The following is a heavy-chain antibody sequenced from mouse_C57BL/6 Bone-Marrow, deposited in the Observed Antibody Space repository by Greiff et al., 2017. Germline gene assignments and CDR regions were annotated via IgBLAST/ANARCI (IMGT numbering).Heavy chain of an antibody. V-gene: IGHV2-4*01. Sequence: VLLVESGPGLVQPSQSLSITCTVSGFSLTSYGVHWVRQPPGKGLEWLGVIWSGGSTDYNAAFISRLSISKENSKCQVFFKMNSLQADDTAIYYCAKKGAMDYWGQGTSVNVSS. CDR3: AKKGAMDY. CDR2: IWSGGST. CDR1: GFSLTSYG. J-gene: IGHJ4*01.